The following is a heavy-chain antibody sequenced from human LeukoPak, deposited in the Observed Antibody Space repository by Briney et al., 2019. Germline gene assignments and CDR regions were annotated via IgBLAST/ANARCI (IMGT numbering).Heavy chain of an antibody. Sequence: GGSLRLSCAASGFTVSSYYMSWVRQAPGKGLQWVSVIYSCGSTYYSDSVTRRLTIYRANSKKKLFLQMKSLRADDTTGHYCARDPVTDAFDIWGQGTMVTVSS. D-gene: IGHD4-17*01. V-gene: IGHV3-53*01. CDR1: GFTVSSYY. J-gene: IGHJ3*02. CDR2: IYSCGST. CDR3: ARDPVTDAFDI.